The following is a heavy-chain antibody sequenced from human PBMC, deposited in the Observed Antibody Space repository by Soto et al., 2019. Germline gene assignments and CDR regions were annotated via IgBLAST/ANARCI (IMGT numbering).Heavy chain of an antibody. V-gene: IGHV1-3*05. J-gene: IGHJ4*02. D-gene: IGHD2-21*01. CDR2: INAGNGNT. Sequence: QVQLVQSGAEEKKPGASVKVSCKASGYTFTSYAMHWVRQAPGQRLEWMGWINAGNGNTKYSQKFQGRVTITRDTCASTAYMELSSLRSEDTAVYYCARSIVVVSALDYWGQGTLVPVSS. CDR3: ARSIVVVSALDY. CDR1: GYTFTSYA.